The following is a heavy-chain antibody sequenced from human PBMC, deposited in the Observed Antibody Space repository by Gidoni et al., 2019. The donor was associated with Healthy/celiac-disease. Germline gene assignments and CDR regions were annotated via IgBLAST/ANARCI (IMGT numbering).Heavy chain of an antibody. Sequence: EVQLVESGGGLVQPGGSLRLSCAASGFTCSDHYMDWVRQAPGTGLEWVGRTRNKANSYTTEYAASVKGRFTISRDDSKNSLYLQMNSLKTEDTAVYYCARGLSSTRGGYWGQGTLVTVSS. CDR2: TRNKANSYTT. CDR3: ARGLSSTRGGY. J-gene: IGHJ4*02. V-gene: IGHV3-72*01. CDR1: GFTCSDHY. D-gene: IGHD2-2*01.